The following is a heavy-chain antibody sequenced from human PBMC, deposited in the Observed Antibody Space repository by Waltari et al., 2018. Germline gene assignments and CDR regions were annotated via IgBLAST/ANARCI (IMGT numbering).Heavy chain of an antibody. Sequence: QVQLQESGPGLVKPSETLSLTCTVSGGSISSYYWSWIRQPPGKGLAWIGYIYYSGSTNYNPSLKSRVTISVDTSKNQFSLKLSSVTAADTAVYYCARNKPHIVVVPAASYYYYMDVWGKGTTVTVSS. CDR1: GGSISSYY. V-gene: IGHV4-59*01. CDR2: IYYSGST. D-gene: IGHD2-2*01. J-gene: IGHJ6*03. CDR3: ARNKPHIVVVPAASYYYYMDV.